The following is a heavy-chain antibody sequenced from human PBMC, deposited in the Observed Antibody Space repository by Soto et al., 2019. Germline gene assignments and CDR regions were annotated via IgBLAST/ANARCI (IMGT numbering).Heavy chain of an antibody. CDR2: ISSRSTNI. J-gene: IGHJ4*02. CDR3: AKFTEPGYSSIWYYFEY. V-gene: IGHV3-21*06. D-gene: IGHD6-19*01. CDR1: GFTFSCYI. Sequence: PGGSRRLSCVGSGFTFSCYIMAWVRQAPGRGLEWVASISSRSTNIDYADSVKGRFTISRDNAKNLVSLQMSSLRGEDTALYYCAKFTEPGYSSIWYYFEYWGQGTPVTVSS.